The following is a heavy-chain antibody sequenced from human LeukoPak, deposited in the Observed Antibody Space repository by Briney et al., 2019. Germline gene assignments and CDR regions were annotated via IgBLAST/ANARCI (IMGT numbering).Heavy chain of an antibody. J-gene: IGHJ4*02. CDR2: IWYDGSNK. V-gene: IGHV3-33*01. Sequence: PGRSLRLSCAASGFTFSSYGMHWVRQAPGKGLEWVAVIWYDGSNKYYADSVKGRFTISRDNSKNTLYPQMNSLRAEDTAVYYCARGYSSGWYTYYFDYWGQGTLVTVSS. CDR1: GFTFSSYG. CDR3: ARGYSSGWYTYYFDY. D-gene: IGHD6-19*01.